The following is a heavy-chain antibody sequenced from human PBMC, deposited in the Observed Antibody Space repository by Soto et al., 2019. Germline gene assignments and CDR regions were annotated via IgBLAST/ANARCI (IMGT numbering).Heavy chain of an antibody. CDR2: ISGSGGST. D-gene: IGHD2-15*01. V-gene: IGHV3-23*01. J-gene: IGHJ6*03. CDR3: AKASASGGYCSGGTCYSYYYYMDV. Sequence: EVQLLESGGGLVQPGGSLRLSCAASGFTFSSYAMSWVRQAPGKGLEWVSAISGSGGSTYYADSVKGRFTISRDDSKNTRYLQMNSLRAEDTAVYDCAKASASGGYCSGGTCYSYYYYMDVWGKGTTVTVCS. CDR1: GFTFSSYA.